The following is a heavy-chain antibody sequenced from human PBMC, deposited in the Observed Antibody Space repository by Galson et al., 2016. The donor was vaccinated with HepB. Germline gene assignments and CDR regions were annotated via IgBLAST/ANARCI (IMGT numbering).Heavy chain of an antibody. J-gene: IGHJ6*03. CDR1: GDSVSSNNAG. V-gene: IGHV6-1*01. CDR2: TYYWSKWYN. D-gene: IGHD2-2*01. Sequence: CAISGDSVSSNNAGWNWIRQSPSRGLEWLGKTYYWSKWYNDYSVSLKGRITITSDTFKNQFSLHLNSVTPEDTAVYYCAREPPVVPPTYYYYMDVWGQGTTVTVSS. CDR3: AREPPVVPPTYYYYMDV.